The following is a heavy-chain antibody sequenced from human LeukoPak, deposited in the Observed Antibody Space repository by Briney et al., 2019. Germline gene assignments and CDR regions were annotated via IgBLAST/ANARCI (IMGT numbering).Heavy chain of an antibody. J-gene: IGHJ5*02. CDR3: ARDCPAYYYDSSGYYGTGDWFDP. CDR1: GGSISSGSYY. Sequence: SETLSLTCTVSGGSISSGSYYWSWIRQPAGKGLEWIGRIYTSGSTNYNPSLKSRVTISVDTSKNQFSLKLSSVTAADTAVYYCARDCPAYYYDSSGYYGTGDWFDPWGQGTLVTVSS. D-gene: IGHD3-22*01. CDR2: IYTSGST. V-gene: IGHV4-61*02.